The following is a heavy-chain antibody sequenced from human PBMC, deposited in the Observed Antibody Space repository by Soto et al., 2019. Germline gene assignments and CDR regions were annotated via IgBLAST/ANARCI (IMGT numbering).Heavy chain of an antibody. D-gene: IGHD3-22*01. CDR2: ISSSGSTI. CDR3: ARGIAMILVVQTDAPDKYYFDS. CDR1: GFTFSSYE. V-gene: IGHV3-48*03. Sequence: EVQLVESGGGLVQPGGSLRLSCAASGFTFSSYEMNWVRQAPGKGLEWVSYISSSGSTIYYADSVKGRFTISRDNAKNSLYLQMNSLRAEDTAVYYCARGIAMILVVQTDAPDKYYFDSWGQGTLVTVSS. J-gene: IGHJ4*02.